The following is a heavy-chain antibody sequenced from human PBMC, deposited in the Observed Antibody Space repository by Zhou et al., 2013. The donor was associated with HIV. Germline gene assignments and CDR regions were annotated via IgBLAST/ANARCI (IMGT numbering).Heavy chain of an antibody. CDR3: ARSSYTTSWHIGGHVGNYYRMDV. CDR2: IIPMFVTP. CDR1: GGTFKNYA. J-gene: IGHJ6*04. Sequence: QVQLVQSGAEVKKPGSSVRVSCKVTGGTFKNYAINWVRQAPGQGLEWMGGIIPMFVTPNYAQKFQGRVTITTDKSTTTSYMNLGGLRSDDTAVYYCARSSYTTSWHIGGHVGNYYRMDVWGKGTTVIVSS. V-gene: IGHV1-69*05. D-gene: IGHD3-10*01.